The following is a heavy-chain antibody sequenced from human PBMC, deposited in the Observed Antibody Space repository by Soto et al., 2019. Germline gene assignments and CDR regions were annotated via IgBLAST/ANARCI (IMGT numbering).Heavy chain of an antibody. CDR2: IGGEGST. CDR3: ARDPERSMDV. Sequence: GGSLRLSCAASGFTFSNYAMSWVRQAPGKGLEWVSTIGGEGSTYYEDSLKGRFTISRDNSKNKLHLQMNSLRAEDTAVYYCARDPERSMDVWGQGTTVTVSS. V-gene: IGHV3-23*01. CDR1: GFTFSNYA. J-gene: IGHJ6*02.